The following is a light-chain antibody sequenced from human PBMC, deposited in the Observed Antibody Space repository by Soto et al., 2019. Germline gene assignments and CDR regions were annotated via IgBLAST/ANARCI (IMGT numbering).Light chain of an antibody. J-gene: IGKJ4*01. Sequence: EIVLTQSPGTLSLSPGERATLSCRASQSVSSNYLAWYQQKPGQAPRLLIYDASSRATGIPDRFSGSGSGTDFTLTIDRLEPEDFAVYFCQQCGSSPTTFGGGTKVEIK. CDR1: QSVSSNY. CDR3: QQCGSSPTT. V-gene: IGKV3-20*01. CDR2: DAS.